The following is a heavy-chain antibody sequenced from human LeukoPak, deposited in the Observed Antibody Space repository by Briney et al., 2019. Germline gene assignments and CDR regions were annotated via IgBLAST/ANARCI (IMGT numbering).Heavy chain of an antibody. V-gene: IGHV4-39*01. CDR1: GGSISSSNYY. D-gene: IGHD6-19*01. CDR3: ARHRFSSGWFALLNYFDP. J-gene: IGHJ5*02. CDR2: IYYSGST. Sequence: SETLSLTCNVSGGSISSSNYYWGWIRQPPGKGLEWIGSIYYSGSTHYNPSLKSRVTISVDTSKNQLSLKVSSVTAADTAVYYCARHRFSSGWFALLNYFDPWGQGTLVTVSS.